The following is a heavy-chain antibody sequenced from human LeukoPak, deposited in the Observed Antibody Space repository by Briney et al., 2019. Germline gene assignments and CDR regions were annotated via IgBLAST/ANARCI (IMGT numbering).Heavy chain of an antibody. Sequence: GGSLRLSCAASGFTVSSNYMSWVRQAPGKGLEWVSVIYSGGSTYYADSVKGRFTISRDNSKNTLYLQMNSLRVEDTAVYYCARGQSYSSTSCFFDYWGQGTLVTVSS. CDR2: IYSGGST. V-gene: IGHV3-53*01. J-gene: IGHJ4*02. CDR1: GFTVSSNY. D-gene: IGHD2-2*01. CDR3: ARGQSYSSTSCFFDY.